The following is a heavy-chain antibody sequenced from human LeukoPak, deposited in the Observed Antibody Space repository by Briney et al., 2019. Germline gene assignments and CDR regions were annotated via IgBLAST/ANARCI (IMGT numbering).Heavy chain of an antibody. D-gene: IGHD2-15*01. J-gene: IGHJ6*02. CDR1: GFTFSSYA. V-gene: IGHV3-23*01. CDR2: ISGSGGST. Sequence: PGGSLRLSCAASGFTFSSYAMSWVRQAPGKGLEWVSAISGSGGSTYYADSVKGRFTISRDNSKNTLYLQMNSLRAEDTAVYYCAKDRVSCSGGSCYRLYYYYGMDVWGQGTTVTVSS. CDR3: AKDRVSCSGGSCYRLYYYYGMDV.